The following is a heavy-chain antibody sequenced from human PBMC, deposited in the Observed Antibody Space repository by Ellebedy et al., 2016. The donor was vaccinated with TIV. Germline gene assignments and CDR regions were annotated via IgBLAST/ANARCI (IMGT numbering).Heavy chain of an antibody. V-gene: IGHV3-7*03. CDR2: IKQDGSDK. D-gene: IGHD2-2*03. Sequence: PGGSLRLSCVASGFTFTNAWLSWVRQAPGKGLEWLANIKQDGSDKNYMDSVKGRFSISRDNSKNSLYLQMDSLTAEDTAVYYCVRGSGYCTSNTYSDNWGQGTLVTVSS. CDR1: GFTFTNAW. CDR3: VRGSGYCTSNTYSDN. J-gene: IGHJ4*02.